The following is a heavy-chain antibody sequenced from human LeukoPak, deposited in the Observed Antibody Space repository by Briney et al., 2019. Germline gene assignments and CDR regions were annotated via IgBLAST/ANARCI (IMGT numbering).Heavy chain of an antibody. D-gene: IGHD3-10*01. V-gene: IGHV1-69*10. J-gene: IGHJ5*02. Sequence: GASVRVSCKASGGTFSSYAISWVRQAPGQGLEWRGRIIPILGIANYAQKFQGRDSITADKSTSTAYVELSSLRSEDTAVYYCARGSMVREGNWFDPWGQGTLVTGSS. CDR1: GGTFSSYA. CDR2: IIPILGIA. CDR3: ARGSMVREGNWFDP.